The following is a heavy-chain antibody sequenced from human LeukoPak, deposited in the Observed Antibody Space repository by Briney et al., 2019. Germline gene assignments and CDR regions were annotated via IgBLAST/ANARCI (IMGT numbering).Heavy chain of an antibody. D-gene: IGHD3-3*01. Sequence: ASVKVSCKLSGYTGIELSMHWVRQVPGKGLEWMGGFDPEDGETKYAQKFQGRVTMTEDTSTDPAYMELSRLTSEDTAVYYCATHTISGVVTYASLIWGRGTLVTVSS. CDR3: ATHTISGVVTYASLI. J-gene: IGHJ3*02. CDR1: GYTGIELS. CDR2: FDPEDGET. V-gene: IGHV1-24*01.